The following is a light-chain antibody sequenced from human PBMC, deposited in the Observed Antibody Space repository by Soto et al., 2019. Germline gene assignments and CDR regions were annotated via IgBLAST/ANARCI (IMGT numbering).Light chain of an antibody. CDR2: TAS. V-gene: IGKV3-20*01. J-gene: IGKJ2*01. CDR3: QHYESSLPSYT. CDR1: QSLASNY. Sequence: EIVLTQSPGTLSLSPGERATLSCRASQSLASNYLAWYQQKPGQAPRPLIYTASTMATGIPDRFSGSGSGTDFTPTISRLEPEDFAVYYCQHYESSLPSYTFGQGTKLEVK.